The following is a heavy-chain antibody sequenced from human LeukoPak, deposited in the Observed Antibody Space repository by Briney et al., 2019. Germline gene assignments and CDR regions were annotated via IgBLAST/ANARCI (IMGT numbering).Heavy chain of an antibody. D-gene: IGHD3-22*01. CDR2: INHSGST. CDR1: GGSFSGYY. V-gene: IGHV4-34*01. J-gene: IGHJ4*02. Sequence: SETLSLTCAVYGGSFSGYYWSWIRQPPGKGLEWIGEINHSGSTNYNPSLKSRVTISVDTSKNQFSLKLSSVTAADTAVYYCARGRRVRYYDSSGYYPSWGQGTLVTVSS. CDR3: ARGRRVRYYDSSGYYPS.